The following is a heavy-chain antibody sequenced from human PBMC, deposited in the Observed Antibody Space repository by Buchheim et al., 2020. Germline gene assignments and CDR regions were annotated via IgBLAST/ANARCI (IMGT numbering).Heavy chain of an antibody. CDR2: INPNSGGT. D-gene: IGHD3-10*01. CDR1: GYTFTGYY. Sequence: QVQLVQSGAEVKKPGASVKVSCKASGYTFTGYYMHWVRQAPGQGLEWMGRINPNSGGTNYAQKFQGRVTMTRDTSISTAYMELSRLRSDDTAVYYCARGGDYYGSGSYRLVHEYIPTQDYYYYGMDVWGQGTT. J-gene: IGHJ6*02. CDR3: ARGGDYYGSGSYRLVHEYIPTQDYYYYGMDV. V-gene: IGHV1-2*06.